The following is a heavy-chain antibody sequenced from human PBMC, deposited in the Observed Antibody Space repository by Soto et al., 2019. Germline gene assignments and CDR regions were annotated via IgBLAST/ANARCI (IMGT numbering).Heavy chain of an antibody. CDR2: ISYDGDNK. V-gene: IGHV3-30-3*01. Sequence: QVQLVESGGGVVQPGRCLRLSCAASGFTFSYHALNWVRQAPGKGLEWVAVISYDGDNKYIAEAVKGRLTISRDNPKNTVSLQMNSLRTEDTAMYFCARGTTTSAFSVMDVWGQGTTVTVSS. D-gene: IGHD1-1*01. CDR3: ARGTTTSAFSVMDV. CDR1: GFTFSYHA. J-gene: IGHJ6*02.